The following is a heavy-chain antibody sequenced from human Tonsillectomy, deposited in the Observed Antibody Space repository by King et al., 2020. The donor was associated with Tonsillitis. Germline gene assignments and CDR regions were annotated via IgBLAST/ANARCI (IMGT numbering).Heavy chain of an antibody. J-gene: IGHJ4*02. CDR3: ARLEY. CDR2: LSSAGTNE. V-gene: IGHV3-33*05. CDR1: GFTFTNHG. Sequence: VQLVESGGGVVQPGRSLRLSCATSGFTFTNHGMHWVSQAPGKGLEWVTALSSAGTNEYYADSVKGRFTISRDTSKNTLYLQMHSLRAEDTAVYYCARLEYWGRGTLVTVSS.